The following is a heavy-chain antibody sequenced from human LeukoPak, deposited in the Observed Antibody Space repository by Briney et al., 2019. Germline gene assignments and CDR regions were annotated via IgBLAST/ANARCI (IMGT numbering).Heavy chain of an antibody. CDR1: GGSISSGGYY. CDR3: ARITTASSSWYGNQGYFDY. J-gene: IGHJ4*02. V-gene: IGHV4-31*03. D-gene: IGHD6-13*01. CDR2: IYYSGST. Sequence: SETLSLTCTVSGGSISSGGYYWSWIRQHPGKGLEWIGYIYYSGSTYYNPSLKSRVTISVDTSKNQSSLKLSSVTAADTAVYYCARITTASSSWYGNQGYFDYWGQGTLVTVSS.